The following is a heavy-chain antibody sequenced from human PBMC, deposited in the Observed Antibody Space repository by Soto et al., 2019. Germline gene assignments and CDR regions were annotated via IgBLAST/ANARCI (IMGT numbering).Heavy chain of an antibody. Sequence: QVQLVETGGGLVKPGGSLRLSCAASGFTFSDYYMSWIRQAPGKGLEWLSYISTSSSYINYADSVKGRFNISRDNAKNSLYLQMSRLRAEDTAVYYCAREGPGSSSWYVDSWGQGTLVTVSS. V-gene: IGHV3-11*05. D-gene: IGHD6-13*01. CDR2: ISTSSSYI. CDR3: AREGPGSSSWYVDS. J-gene: IGHJ4*02. CDR1: GFTFSDYY.